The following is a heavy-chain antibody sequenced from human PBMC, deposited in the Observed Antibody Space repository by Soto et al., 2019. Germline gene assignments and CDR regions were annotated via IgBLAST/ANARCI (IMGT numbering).Heavy chain of an antibody. CDR3: AKGDRYNGGSPLDC. J-gene: IGHJ4*02. D-gene: IGHD2-21*02. V-gene: IGHV3-23*01. CDR2: ITGRAGST. CDR1: GFTFSSHA. Sequence: EVQLLESGGGLVQPGGSLRLSCAASGFTFSSHAMSWVRQAPGKGLEWVSDITGRAGSTYYADSVKGRFSISRDNSKNTLFLQLNSLRAEDTAVYYCAKGDRYNGGSPLDCWGQGTLVTVSS.